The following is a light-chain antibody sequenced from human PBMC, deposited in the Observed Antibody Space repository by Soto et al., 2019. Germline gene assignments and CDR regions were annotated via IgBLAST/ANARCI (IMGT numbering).Light chain of an antibody. Sequence: EIVLTQSPATLSLSPGERATLSCRASQGVSSYLAWYQQKPGQAPRLLIYDASNRATGIPARFSGSGSGTDFTLTISSLEPEDFAVYYCQQRSNPWTFGQGTKVEIK. CDR1: QGVSSY. J-gene: IGKJ1*01. V-gene: IGKV3-11*01. CDR2: DAS. CDR3: QQRSNPWT.